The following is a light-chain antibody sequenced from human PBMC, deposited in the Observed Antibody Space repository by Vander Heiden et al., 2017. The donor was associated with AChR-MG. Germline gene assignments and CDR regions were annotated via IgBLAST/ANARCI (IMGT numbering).Light chain of an antibody. CDR3: QQYYSTPRV. V-gene: IGKV4-1*01. J-gene: IGKJ1*01. CDR1: QSVLYSSNNKNY. Sequence: DIVMTQSPDSLAVSLGERATMNCKSSQSVLYSSNNKNYLAWYRQKPGQPPKLLIYWASTRESGVPDRFSGSGSGTDFTLTISSLQAEDVAVYYCQQYYSTPRVFGQGTKVEIK. CDR2: WAS.